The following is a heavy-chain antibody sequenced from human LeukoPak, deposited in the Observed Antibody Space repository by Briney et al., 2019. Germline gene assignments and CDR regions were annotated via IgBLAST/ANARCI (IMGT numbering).Heavy chain of an antibody. J-gene: IGHJ4*02. CDR2: INSDGSST. D-gene: IGHD3-10*01. CDR1: GFTFSSYW. V-gene: IGHV3-74*01. Sequence: GGSPRLSCAASGFTFSSYWMHWVRQAPGKGLVWVSRINSDGSSTSYADSVKGRFTISRDNAKNTLYLQMNSLRAEDTAMYYCANAMVRGTRLDYWGQGTLVTVSS. CDR3: ANAMVRGTRLDY.